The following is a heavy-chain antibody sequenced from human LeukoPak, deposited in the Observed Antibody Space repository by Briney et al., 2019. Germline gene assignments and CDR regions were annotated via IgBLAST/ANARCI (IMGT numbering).Heavy chain of an antibody. CDR3: ADLAPTFLGLDY. D-gene: IGHD3-3*02. CDR2: IFVGSGNT. J-gene: IGHJ4*02. CDR1: GFTFTSSA. Sequence: SVNVSCKASGFTFTSSAVQWVRQARGQRLEWIGWIFVGSGNTNYAQKFQERVTITRDMSTSKAYIELSSLRSEDTAVYYCADLAPTFLGLDYWGQGTLVTVSS. V-gene: IGHV1-58*01.